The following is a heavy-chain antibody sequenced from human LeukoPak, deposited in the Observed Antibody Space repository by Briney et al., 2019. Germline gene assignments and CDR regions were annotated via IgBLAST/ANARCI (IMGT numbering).Heavy chain of an antibody. D-gene: IGHD3-3*01. Sequence: PGGSLRLSCAASGFTFSSYDMHWVRQATGKGLEWVSAIGTAGDTYYPGSVKGRFTISRENAKNSLYLQMNSLRAGDTAVYYCARAQPQGFWSGYGDPYFDYWGQGTLVTVSS. CDR2: IGTAGDT. CDR1: GFTFSSYD. J-gene: IGHJ4*02. V-gene: IGHV3-13*01. CDR3: ARAQPQGFWSGYGDPYFDY.